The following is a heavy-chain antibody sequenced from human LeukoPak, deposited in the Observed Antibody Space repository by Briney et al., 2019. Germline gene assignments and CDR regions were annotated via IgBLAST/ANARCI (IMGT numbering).Heavy chain of an antibody. CDR3: AESGTGPHPNWFDP. CDR1: GFTFSSYS. Sequence: GGSLRLSCAASGFTFSSYSMNWVRQAPGKGLEWVSYISSSSSTIYYADSVQGRFTISRDNSKNTLYLQMNSLRAEDTAVYYCAESGTGPHPNWFDPWGQGTLVTVAS. D-gene: IGHD6-13*01. CDR2: ISSSSSTI. J-gene: IGHJ5*02. V-gene: IGHV3-48*01.